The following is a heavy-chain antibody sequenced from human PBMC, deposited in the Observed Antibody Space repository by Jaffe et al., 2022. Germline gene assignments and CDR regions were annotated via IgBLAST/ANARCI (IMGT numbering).Heavy chain of an antibody. CDR3: AKDRICSSTSCYLTAFDI. CDR2: ISWNSGSI. D-gene: IGHD2-2*01. V-gene: IGHV3-9*01. J-gene: IGHJ3*02. CDR1: GFTFDDYA. Sequence: EVQLVESGGGLVQPGRSLRLSCAASGFTFDDYAMHWVRQAPGKGLEWVSGISWNSGSIGYADSVKGRFTISRDNAKNSLYLQMNSLRAEDTALYYCAKDRICSSTSCYLTAFDIWGQGTMVTVSS.